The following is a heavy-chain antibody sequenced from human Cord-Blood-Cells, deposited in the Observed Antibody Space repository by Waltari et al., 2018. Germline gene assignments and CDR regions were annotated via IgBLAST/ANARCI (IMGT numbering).Heavy chain of an antibody. Sequence: QVQLQQWGAGLLKPSVTLALTGAAYGRSFSVYYWSLFRQPPGKVPEWMGRINHSGSTNYNPSLKSRVTISVDTSKNQFSLKLSSVTAADTAVYYCASPRIPAMLNAFDIWGQGTMVTVSS. CDR3: ASPRIPAMLNAFDI. J-gene: IGHJ3*02. D-gene: IGHD2-2*01. CDR2: INHSGST. CDR1: GRSFSVYY. V-gene: IGHV4-34*01.